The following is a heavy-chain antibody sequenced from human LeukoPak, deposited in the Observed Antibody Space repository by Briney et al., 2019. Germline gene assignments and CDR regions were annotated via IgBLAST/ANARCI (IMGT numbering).Heavy chain of an antibody. J-gene: IGHJ4*02. CDR1: GFTFSSYA. CDR3: AKEPFSGVWGSFDY. V-gene: IGHV3-23*01. CDR2: ISGSGGST. D-gene: IGHD3-16*01. Sequence: PGGSLRLSCVGSGFTFSSYAMNWVRQAPGKGLEWVSAISGSGGSTYFADSVKGRFTISRDNSKNTLYLQMNSLRAEDTAVYYCAKEPFSGVWGSFDYWGQGTLVTVSS.